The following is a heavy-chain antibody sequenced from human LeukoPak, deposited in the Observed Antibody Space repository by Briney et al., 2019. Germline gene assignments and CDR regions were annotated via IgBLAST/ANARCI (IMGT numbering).Heavy chain of an antibody. D-gene: IGHD3-3*01. CDR3: ARGPIFGVVILGY. Sequence: ASVKVSCKASGYTFTGYYMHWVRQAPGQGLEWMGWINPNSGGTNYAQKFQGRVTMTRDTSISTAYMELSRLRSDDTAVYYCARGPIFGVVILGYWGQGTLVTVSS. V-gene: IGHV1-2*02. J-gene: IGHJ4*02. CDR2: INPNSGGT. CDR1: GYTFTGYY.